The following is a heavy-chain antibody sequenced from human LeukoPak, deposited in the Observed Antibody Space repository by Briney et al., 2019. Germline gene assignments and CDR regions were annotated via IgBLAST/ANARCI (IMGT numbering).Heavy chain of an antibody. CDR3: ARDLSIVVVPAAISYMDV. Sequence: PGGSLRLSCAASGFTFSDYYMSWIRQAPGKGLEWVSYISSSGSTIYYAGSVKGRFTISRDNAKNSLYLQMNSLRAEDTAVYYCARDLSIVVVPAAISYMDVWGKGTTVTVSS. V-gene: IGHV3-11*01. J-gene: IGHJ6*03. CDR2: ISSSGSTI. CDR1: GFTFSDYY. D-gene: IGHD2-2*02.